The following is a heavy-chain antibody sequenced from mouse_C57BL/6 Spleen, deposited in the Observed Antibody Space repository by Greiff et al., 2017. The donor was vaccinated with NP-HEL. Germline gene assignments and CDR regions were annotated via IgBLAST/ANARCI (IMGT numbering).Heavy chain of an antibody. CDR2: IYPGDGDT. CDR1: GYAFSSSW. Sequence: VQLKQSGPELVKPGASVKISCKASGYAFSSSWMNWVKQRPGKGLEWIGRIYPGDGDTNYNGKFKGKATLTADKSSSTAYMQLSSLTSEDSAVYFCAREDYYGSSYGFAYWGQGTLVTVSA. D-gene: IGHD1-1*01. V-gene: IGHV1-82*01. CDR3: AREDYYGSSYGFAY. J-gene: IGHJ3*01.